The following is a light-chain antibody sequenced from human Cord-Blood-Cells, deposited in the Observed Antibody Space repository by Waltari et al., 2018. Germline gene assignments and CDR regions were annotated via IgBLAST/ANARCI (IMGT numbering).Light chain of an antibody. CDR2: GAF. V-gene: IGKV3-20*01. J-gene: IGKJ1*01. CDR3: QQYGSSPRT. CDR1: QSVSSSY. Sequence: EIVLTQSPGTLSLSPGERATLSCRASQSVSSSYLAWYQQKPGQAPRLLIYGAFSRDTGIPDRFSGSGSGTDFTLTISRLEPEDFAVYYCQQYGSSPRTFGQGTKVEIK.